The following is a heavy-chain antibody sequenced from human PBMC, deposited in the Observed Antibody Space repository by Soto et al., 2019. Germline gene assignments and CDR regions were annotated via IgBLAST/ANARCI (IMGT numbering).Heavy chain of an antibody. CDR1: GFTFSDYI. V-gene: IGHV3-48*02. D-gene: IGHD5-18*01. CDR2: ISGSSSRM. CDR3: ARGRHEDTSIHY. Sequence: EVQLVESGGGLVQPGGSLRLSCAASGFTFSDYIMKWVRQAPGKGLEWISYISGSSSRMEYADSVRGRFTISRDNARNSLYLQMNSLRDEDTAVYYCARGRHEDTSIHYWGQGTLVTVSS. J-gene: IGHJ4*02.